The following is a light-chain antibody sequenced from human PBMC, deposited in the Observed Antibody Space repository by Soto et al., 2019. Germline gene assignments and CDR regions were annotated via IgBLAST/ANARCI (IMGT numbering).Light chain of an antibody. Sequence: IQLTQSPSSLSASVGDRVTITCRASQDIAIYLAWYQQKPGEAPKLLIYAASTLYGGVPSRFSGSVFGTVFALAITSLQAEDFASYYCQQLRMYPPTFGGGTKVEIK. CDR1: QDIAIY. V-gene: IGKV1-9*01. J-gene: IGKJ4*01. CDR2: AAS. CDR3: QQLRMYPPT.